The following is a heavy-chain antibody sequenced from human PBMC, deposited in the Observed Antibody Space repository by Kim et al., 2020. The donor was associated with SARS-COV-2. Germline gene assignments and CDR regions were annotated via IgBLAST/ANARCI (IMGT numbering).Heavy chain of an antibody. CDR2: IYSGVSST. D-gene: IGHD2-15*01. J-gene: IGHJ6*02. V-gene: IGHV3-23*03. CDR3: SKGDGYCSGGSCSSWRDYDYYGMDV. Sequence: GGSLRLSCAASGFSFSNYAMTWVRQAPGKGLEWVSVIYSGVSSTYFADSVKGRFTISRDNSKKTLYLQMNSLRVDDTAVYYCSKGDGYCSGGSCSSWRDYDYYGMDVWGQGTTVTVSS. CDR1: GFSFSNYA.